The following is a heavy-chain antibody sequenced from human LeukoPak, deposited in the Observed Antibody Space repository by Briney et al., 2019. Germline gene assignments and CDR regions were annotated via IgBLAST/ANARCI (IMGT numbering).Heavy chain of an antibody. CDR3: ARAYVWGSYRYLYYFDY. D-gene: IGHD3-16*02. J-gene: IGHJ4*02. CDR2: ISSSGSTI. V-gene: IGHV3-11*04. CDR1: GFTFSDYY. Sequence: GGSLRLSCAASGFTFSDYYMSWIRQAPGKGLEWVSYISSSGSTIYYADSVKGRFTISRDNAKNSLYLQMNSLRAEDTAVYYCARAYVWGSYRYLYYFDYWGQGTLVTVSS.